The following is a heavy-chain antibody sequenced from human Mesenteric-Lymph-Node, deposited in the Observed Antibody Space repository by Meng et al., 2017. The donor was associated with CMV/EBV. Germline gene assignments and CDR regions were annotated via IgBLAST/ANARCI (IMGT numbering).Heavy chain of an antibody. D-gene: IGHD2-2*01. J-gene: IGHJ4*02. Sequence: GSLSLSCTVSGYSISSGYYWDWIRQTPGKGLEWIGSIYHSGTTYYKSSLKSRVTISVDTSKNQFSLKLSSVTAADTAVYYCATRSRDIVVVPAASLDYWGQGTLVTVSS. CDR2: IYHSGTT. V-gene: IGHV4-38-2*02. CDR1: GYSISSGYY. CDR3: ATRSRDIVVVPAASLDY.